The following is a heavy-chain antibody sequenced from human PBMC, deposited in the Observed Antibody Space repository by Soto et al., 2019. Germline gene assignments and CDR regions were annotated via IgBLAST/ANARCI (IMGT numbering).Heavy chain of an antibody. CDR2: IYYSGST. Sequence: PSETLSLTCTVSGGSISSYYWSWIRQPPGKGLEWIGYIYYSGSTNYNPSLKSRVTISVDTSKNQFSLKLSSVTAADTAVYYCARGNMVRGGGWFDPWGQGTLVTVSS. D-gene: IGHD3-10*01. CDR1: GGSISSYY. V-gene: IGHV4-59*12. CDR3: ARGNMVRGGGWFDP. J-gene: IGHJ5*02.